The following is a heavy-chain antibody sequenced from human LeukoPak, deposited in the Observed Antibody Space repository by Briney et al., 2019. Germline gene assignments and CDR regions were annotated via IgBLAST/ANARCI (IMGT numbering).Heavy chain of an antibody. V-gene: IGHV3-23*01. CDR3: AKGPRPDITVAHTVDN. Sequence: GGSLMLSCSTSGFTFSNYAMSWVRQAPARGLEWVSTISSRGDSTYDADSVKGRFTISRDNSKNSLYLQMNNVRVEDTAVYYCAKGPRPDITVAHTVDNWGQGTLVTVSS. CDR2: ISSRGDST. J-gene: IGHJ4*02. D-gene: IGHD6-19*01. CDR1: GFTFSNYA.